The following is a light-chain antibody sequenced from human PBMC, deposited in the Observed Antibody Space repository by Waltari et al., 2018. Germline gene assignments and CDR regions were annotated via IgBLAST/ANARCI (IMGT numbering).Light chain of an antibody. Sequence: AIRMTQSPSSLPAATGDRVTITCRASQGISSYFAWYQQKPGKAPKTLIYAASTLQSGVPSRFSGSGSGTDFTLTISCLQSEDFATYYCQQYYSYPPAFGGGTKVEIK. J-gene: IGKJ4*01. CDR2: AAS. CDR1: QGISSY. CDR3: QQYYSYPPA. V-gene: IGKV1-8*01.